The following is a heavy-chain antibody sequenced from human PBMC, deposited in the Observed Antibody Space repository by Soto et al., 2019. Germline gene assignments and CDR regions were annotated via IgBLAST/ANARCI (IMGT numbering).Heavy chain of an antibody. CDR3: ARRTDYSNRPNMKNNWFDP. V-gene: IGHV4-39*07. CDR2: IYYSGST. J-gene: IGHJ5*02. D-gene: IGHD4-4*01. Sequence: SETLSLTCTVSGGSISSSSYYWGWIRQPPGKGLEWIGSIYYSGSTNYNPSLKSRVTISVDTSKNQFSLKLSSVTAADTAVYYCARRTDYSNRPNMKNNWFDPWGQGTLVTV. CDR1: GGSISSSSYY.